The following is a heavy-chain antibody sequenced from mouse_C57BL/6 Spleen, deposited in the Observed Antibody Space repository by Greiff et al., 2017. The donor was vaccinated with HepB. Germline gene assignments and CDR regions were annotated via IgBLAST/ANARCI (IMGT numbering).Heavy chain of an antibody. D-gene: IGHD2-3*01. J-gene: IGHJ3*01. CDR1: GYSITSGYY. V-gene: IGHV3-6*01. CDR2: ISYDGSN. Sequence: EVKLQESGPGLVKPSQSLSLTCSVTGYSITSGYYWNWIRQFPGNKLEWMGYISYDGSNNYNPSLKNRISITRDTSKNQFFLKLNSVTTEDTATYYCAFYDGYYGRFAYWGQGTLVTVSA. CDR3: AFYDGYYGRFAY.